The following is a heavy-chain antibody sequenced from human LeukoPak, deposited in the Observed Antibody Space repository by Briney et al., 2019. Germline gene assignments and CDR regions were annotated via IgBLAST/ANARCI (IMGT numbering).Heavy chain of an antibody. CDR1: GFTFSTYA. J-gene: IGHJ4*02. D-gene: IGHD6-19*01. V-gene: IGHV3-23*01. CDR3: AKEGSSGLRNHFDF. Sequence: GGSLRLSCAATGFTFSTYAMSWVRQAPGKGLEWVSAISGGGGNTYYADSVRGRFTISRDNSKNTLSLQMNSLRAEDTAVYYCAKEGSSGLRNHFDFWGQGTLVTISS. CDR2: ISGGGGNT.